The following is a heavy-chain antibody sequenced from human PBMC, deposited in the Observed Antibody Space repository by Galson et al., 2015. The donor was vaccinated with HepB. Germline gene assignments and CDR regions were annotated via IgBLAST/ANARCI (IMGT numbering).Heavy chain of an antibody. V-gene: IGHV1-69*13. Sequence: SVKVSCKASGGTFNNYAISWVRQAPGQGLDWMGGIIPIFGIANYAQNFQGRVTITADESTTTVFMDLSSLISDDTAVYYCATSVAVTTSTRYFFDYWGQGTLVTVS. J-gene: IGHJ4*02. CDR2: IIPIFGIA. D-gene: IGHD4-17*01. CDR1: GGTFNNYA. CDR3: ATSVAVTTSTRYFFDY.